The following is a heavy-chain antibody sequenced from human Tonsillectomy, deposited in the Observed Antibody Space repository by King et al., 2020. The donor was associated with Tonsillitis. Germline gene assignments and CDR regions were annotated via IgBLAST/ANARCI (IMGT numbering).Heavy chain of an antibody. CDR1: GFTFSSSA. Sequence: QLVQSGGDFVQPGKSLRLSCAASGFTFSSSAMTWVRLAPGRGLQWVSSITGTGDNTFYAAYVEGRFTISRDNSKNTLYLQMNSLIVEDTAIYYCAKGNDYNGWLQPDYLGQGTLVTGSS. D-gene: IGHD5-24*01. J-gene: IGHJ4*02. V-gene: IGHV3-23*04. CDR2: ITGTGDNT. CDR3: AKGNDYNGWLQPDY.